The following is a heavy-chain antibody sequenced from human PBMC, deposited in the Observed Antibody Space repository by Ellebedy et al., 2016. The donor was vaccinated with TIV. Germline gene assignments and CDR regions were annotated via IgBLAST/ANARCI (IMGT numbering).Heavy chain of an antibody. CDR3: ARGRTYYDTGGYYYAS. Sequence: AASVKVSCKASGYTFTDYYIHWVRQAPGQGLEWVAWINPKDGGTAFAQKVQGRLILTRDTSITTAYMELSTLRSDDTAVYYCARGRTYYDTGGYYYASWGQGTLVTVSS. CDR2: INPKDGGT. D-gene: IGHD3-22*01. V-gene: IGHV1-2*02. J-gene: IGHJ4*02. CDR1: GYTFTDYY.